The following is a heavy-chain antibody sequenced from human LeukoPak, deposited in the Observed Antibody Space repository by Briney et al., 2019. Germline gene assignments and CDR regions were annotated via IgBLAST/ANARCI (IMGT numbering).Heavy chain of an antibody. D-gene: IGHD3-22*01. CDR1: GYTFTGYY. Sequence: GASVKVSCKASGYTFTGYYMHWVRQAPGQGLEWMGWINPNSGGTNYAQKFQGRVTMTRGTSISTAYMELSRLRSDDTAVYYCARVGLPVYYDSSGYQRYYFDYWGQGTLVTVSS. CDR2: INPNSGGT. V-gene: IGHV1-2*02. CDR3: ARVGLPVYYDSSGYQRYYFDY. J-gene: IGHJ4*02.